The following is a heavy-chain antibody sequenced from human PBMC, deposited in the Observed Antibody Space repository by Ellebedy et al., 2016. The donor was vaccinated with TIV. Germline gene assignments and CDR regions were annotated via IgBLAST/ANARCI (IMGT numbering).Heavy chain of an antibody. Sequence: GESLKISCEASRFRFSSSWMSWVRQAPGKGLEWLANINEDESERYYVDSVKGRFTISRDNTKKSVFLQMRSLGVEDTAVYYCAREGEGFWSSAYKGGYYFDLWGQGTLVTVSS. CDR1: RFRFSSSW. J-gene: IGHJ5*02. CDR2: INEDESER. V-gene: IGHV3-7*01. CDR3: AREGEGFWSSAYKGGYYFDL. D-gene: IGHD3-16*01.